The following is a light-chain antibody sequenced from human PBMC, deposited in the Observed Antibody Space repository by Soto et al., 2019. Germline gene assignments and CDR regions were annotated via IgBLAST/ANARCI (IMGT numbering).Light chain of an antibody. CDR3: QSYDSSLSDVV. CDR1: SSNIGAGYD. CDR2: GNS. V-gene: IGLV1-40*01. Sequence: QSVLTQPPSVSGAPGQRVTISCTGSSSNIGAGYDVHWYQQLPGTAPKLLIYGNSNRPSGVPDRFSGSKSGTSASLAITGLQAEDEADYYCQSYDSSLSDVVFGGGTKDTVL. J-gene: IGLJ2*01.